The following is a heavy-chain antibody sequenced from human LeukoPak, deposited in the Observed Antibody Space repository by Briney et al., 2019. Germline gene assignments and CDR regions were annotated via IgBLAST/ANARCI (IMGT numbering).Heavy chain of an antibody. Sequence: SETLSLTCTVSGGSISSSSYYWGWIRQPPGKGLEWIGSIYFSESTYYNPSLKSRVTISVDTSKNQFSLKLSSVTAADTAVYHCARGSRYYGSGSYGDMDVWGKGTTVTVSS. V-gene: IGHV4-39*07. CDR2: IYFSEST. CDR3: ARGSRYYGSGSYGDMDV. CDR1: GGSISSSSYY. J-gene: IGHJ6*03. D-gene: IGHD3-10*01.